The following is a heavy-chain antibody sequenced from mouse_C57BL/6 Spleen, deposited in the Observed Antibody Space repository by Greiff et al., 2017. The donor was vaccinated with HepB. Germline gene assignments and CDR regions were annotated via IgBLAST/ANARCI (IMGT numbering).Heavy chain of an antibody. Sequence: QVQLQQPGAELVKPGASVKMSCKASGYTFTSYWITWVKQRPGQGLEWIGDIYPGSGSTNYNEKFKSKATLTVDTSSSTAYMQLSSLTSEDSAVYYCARNRYYSNHFDYWGQGTTLTVSS. D-gene: IGHD2-5*01. V-gene: IGHV1-55*01. CDR1: GYTFTSYW. J-gene: IGHJ2*01. CDR2: IYPGSGST. CDR3: ARNRYYSNHFDY.